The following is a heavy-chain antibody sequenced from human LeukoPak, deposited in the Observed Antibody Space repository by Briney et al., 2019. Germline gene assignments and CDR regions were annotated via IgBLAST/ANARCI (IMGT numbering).Heavy chain of an antibody. CDR2: IRYDGSNK. J-gene: IGHJ4*02. V-gene: IGHV3-33*01. D-gene: IGHD2-2*01. Sequence: GGSLRLSCAASGFTFSSYGMHWVRQAPGKGLEWVAVIRYDGSNKYYADSVKGRFTISRDNSKNTLYLQMNSLRAEDTAVYYCARGVVVVVPAATYFDYWGQGTLVTVSS. CDR3: ARGVVVVVPAATYFDY. CDR1: GFTFSSYG.